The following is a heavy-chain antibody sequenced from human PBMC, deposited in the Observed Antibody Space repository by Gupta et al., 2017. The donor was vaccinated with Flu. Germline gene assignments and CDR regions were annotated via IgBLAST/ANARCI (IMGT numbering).Heavy chain of an antibody. D-gene: IGHD4-17*01. J-gene: IGHJ4*02. CDR3: AKAEEDRTTVTTLGY. CDR1: GFTFSSHD. V-gene: IGHV3-23*01. CDR2: ISGSGGST. Sequence: EVQLLESGGGLVQPGGSLRLSCAASGFTFSSHDMSWVRRAPGKGLEWVSAISGSGGSTYYADSVKGRFTISRDNSKNTLYLQMNSLRAEDTAVYYCAKAEEDRTTVTTLGYWGQGTLVTVSS.